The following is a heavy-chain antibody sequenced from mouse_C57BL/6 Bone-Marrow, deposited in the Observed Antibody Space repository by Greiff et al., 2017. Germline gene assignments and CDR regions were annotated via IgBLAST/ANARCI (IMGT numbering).Heavy chain of an antibody. Sequence: QVQLQQPGAELVKPGPSVKMSCKATGYTFTSYWLTWVNQRLGQGLEWIGDINPGSGSTNYNETFKSKATLTVDTSSSTASLTFSSLTSEDATVYYGARALPSWMDYWGQGTSVTVSS. CDR2: INPGSGST. CDR1: GYTFTSYW. J-gene: IGHJ4*01. V-gene: IGHV1-55*01. CDR3: ARALPSWMDY. D-gene: IGHD5-5*01.